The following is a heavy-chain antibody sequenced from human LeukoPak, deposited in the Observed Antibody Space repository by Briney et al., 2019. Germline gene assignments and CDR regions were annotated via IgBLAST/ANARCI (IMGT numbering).Heavy chain of an antibody. D-gene: IGHD4-23*01. CDR2: LRSNDYRGTT. J-gene: IGHJ6*02. CDR1: GFTVGDLA. Sequence: GGPLRLSCTTSGFTVGDLAMSWVRQAPGKAAVEWGFLRSNDYRGTTEYDASVKDRFTLSREDIKSVGYLQMNSLKREDTGVYCCSRGPILRWGHNGRDVWGQGNTVNVSS. V-gene: IGHV3-49*04. CDR3: SRGPILRWGHNGRDV.